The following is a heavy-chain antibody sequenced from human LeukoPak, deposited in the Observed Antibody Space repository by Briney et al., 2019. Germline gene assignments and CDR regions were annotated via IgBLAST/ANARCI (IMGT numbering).Heavy chain of an antibody. J-gene: IGHJ4*02. CDR1: GFTFSSYA. D-gene: IGHD1-26*01. CDR2: ISGSGGST. Sequence: GGSLRLSCAASGFTFSSYAMSWVRQAPGKGLEGVSAISGSGGSTYYADSVKGRFTISRDNSKNTLYLQMNSQRAEDTAVYYGAKDRGSYYVYFDYWGQGTLVTVSS. CDR3: AKDRGSYYVYFDY. V-gene: IGHV3-23*01.